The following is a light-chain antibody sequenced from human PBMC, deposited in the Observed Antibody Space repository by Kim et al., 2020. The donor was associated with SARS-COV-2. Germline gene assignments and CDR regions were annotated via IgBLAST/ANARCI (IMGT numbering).Light chain of an antibody. CDR2: AAS. CDR3: QHSYSAPYT. J-gene: IGKJ2*01. Sequence: SACVGYSVTLTCRASQSIGTYLNWYQHKPGKAPKLLIYAASSLRSGVPSRFGGSGSGTDFTLTISSLQPEDFATYYCQHSYSAPYTFGQGTKLEI. CDR1: QSIGTY. V-gene: IGKV1-39*01.